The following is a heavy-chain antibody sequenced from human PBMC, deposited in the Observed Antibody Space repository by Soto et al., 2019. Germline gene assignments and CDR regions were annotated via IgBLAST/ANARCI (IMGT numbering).Heavy chain of an antibody. J-gene: IGHJ4*02. CDR3: AKLYWNPRYFDS. D-gene: IGHD1-1*01. Sequence: GGSLRLSCAASGFSFGNVAMAWVRQAPGKGLEWVSSISDNGGNTDYADSARGRFTLSRDNSKNTLYLQMNHLKAEDTAVYYCAKLYWNPRYFDSWGQGARVTVSS. CDR2: ISDNGGNT. CDR1: GFSFGNVA. V-gene: IGHV3-23*01.